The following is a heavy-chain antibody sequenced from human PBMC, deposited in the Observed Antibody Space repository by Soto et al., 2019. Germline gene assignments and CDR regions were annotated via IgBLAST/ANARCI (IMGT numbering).Heavy chain of an antibody. CDR1: GFTFSSYS. CDR2: ITSRSDTI. V-gene: IGHV3-48*01. Sequence: EVQLVESGGGLVQPGGSLRLSCAASGFTFSSYSMNWVRQAPGKGLEWVSYITSRSDTIYYADSVKGRFTISRDNDKNSLYLQMNSLRAEDTAVYFCAVAKFDHWGQGILVTVSS. CDR3: AVAKFDH. J-gene: IGHJ4*02.